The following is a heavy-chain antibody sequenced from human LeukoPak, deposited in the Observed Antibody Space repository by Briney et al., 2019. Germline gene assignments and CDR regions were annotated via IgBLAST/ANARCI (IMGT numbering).Heavy chain of an antibody. CDR2: IKYDGSHK. CDR3: ARPPRWEDAFDV. V-gene: IGHV3-7*01. CDR1: GFTFSSFW. J-gene: IGHJ3*01. Sequence: GGSLRLSCEASGFTFSSFWINWVRQAPGKGLEWVANIKYDGSHKYYVDSVKGRFTISRDNAKNSVHLQMNSLRAEDTAVYYCARPPRWEDAFDVWGRGKMVTVSS. D-gene: IGHD1-26*01.